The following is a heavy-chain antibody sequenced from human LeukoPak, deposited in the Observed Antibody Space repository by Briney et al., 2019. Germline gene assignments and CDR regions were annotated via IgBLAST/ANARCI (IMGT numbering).Heavy chain of an antibody. CDR2: IKQDGSEK. J-gene: IGHJ4*02. D-gene: IGHD6-19*01. CDR1: GFTFSSYW. CDR3: ARESIRLAVAGTPFFDY. V-gene: IGHV3-7*03. Sequence: GGFLRLSCAASGFTFSSYWMSWVRQAPGKGLEWVANIKQDGSEKYYVDSVKGRFTISRDNAKNSLYLQMNSLRAEDTAVYYCARESIRLAVAGTPFFDYWGQGTLVTVSS.